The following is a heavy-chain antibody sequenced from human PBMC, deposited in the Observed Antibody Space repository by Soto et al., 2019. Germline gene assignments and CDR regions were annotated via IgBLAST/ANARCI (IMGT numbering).Heavy chain of an antibody. J-gene: IGHJ4*02. CDR2: IKQDGSEK. Sequence: SGGSLRLSCAASGFTFSSYWMSLVRQAPGKGPEWVANIKQDGSEKYYVDSVKGRFTISRDNAKNSLYLQMNSLRAEDTAVYYCARDLTPAKDYYDSSGSKGYFDYWGQGTLVTVSS. V-gene: IGHV3-7*01. CDR1: GFTFSSYW. CDR3: ARDLTPAKDYYDSSGSKGYFDY. D-gene: IGHD3-22*01.